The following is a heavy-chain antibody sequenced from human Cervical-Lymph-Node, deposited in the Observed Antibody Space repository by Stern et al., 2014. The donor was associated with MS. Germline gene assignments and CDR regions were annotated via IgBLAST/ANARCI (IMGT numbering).Heavy chain of an antibody. V-gene: IGHV3-9*01. Sequence: EVQLVESGGALVQPGRPLRLSCAGSGFNFGDYAMHWVRRAPGKGLEWVSSISDTSGAIGYAPSVKGRFTISRDNAASSLYLDMKSLRADDTASYYCARAPPALSGQYYGGFDFWGQGTLVTVSS. J-gene: IGHJ4*02. CDR3: ARAPPALSGQYYGGFDF. CDR2: ISDTSGAI. D-gene: IGHD3-10*01. CDR1: GFNFGDYA.